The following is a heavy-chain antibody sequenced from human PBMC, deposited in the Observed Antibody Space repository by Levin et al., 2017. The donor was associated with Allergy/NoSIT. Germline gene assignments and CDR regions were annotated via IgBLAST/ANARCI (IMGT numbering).Heavy chain of an antibody. Sequence: GGSLRLSCTASGFTFGDYAMSWFRQAPGKGLEWVGFIRSKAYGGTTEYAASVKGRFTISRDDSKSIAYLQMNSLKTEDTAVYYCTRGPLYYYDSSGYYADAFDIWGQGTMVTVSS. J-gene: IGHJ3*02. CDR1: GFTFGDYA. V-gene: IGHV3-49*03. CDR2: IRSKAYGGTT. D-gene: IGHD3-22*01. CDR3: TRGPLYYYDSSGYYADAFDI.